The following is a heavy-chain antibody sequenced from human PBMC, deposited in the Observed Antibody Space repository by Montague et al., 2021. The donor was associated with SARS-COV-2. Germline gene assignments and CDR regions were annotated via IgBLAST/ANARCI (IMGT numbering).Heavy chain of an antibody. V-gene: IGHV4-31*03. D-gene: IGHD3-10*01. CDR2: IFHNGRA. Sequence: TLSLTCTVSGTSIRSGGYYWTWIRQHPGQGLEWIVYIFHNGRAYHNPSLQTRVNISVDTSNNLFSLRPISVTAAATAMYFCAGVRLFYYLDYWGQGTLVTVSS. CDR3: AGVRLFYYLDY. CDR1: GTSIRSGGYY. J-gene: IGHJ4*02.